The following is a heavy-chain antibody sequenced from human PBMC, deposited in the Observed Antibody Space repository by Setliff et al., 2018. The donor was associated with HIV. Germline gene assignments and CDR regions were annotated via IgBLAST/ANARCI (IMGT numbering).Heavy chain of an antibody. CDR1: GLTFSSYW. CDR2: INEDGSER. D-gene: IGHD3-9*01. J-gene: IGHJ4*02. Sequence: GGSLRLSCAVSGLTFSSYWLTWVRQAPGKGLEWVANINEDGSERYYVDSVKGRFTISRDNAKNSLDLQMNDLRAEDTAVYYCACPDILTGLSDYWGQGTLVTVSS. V-gene: IGHV3-7*01. CDR3: ACPDILTGLSDY.